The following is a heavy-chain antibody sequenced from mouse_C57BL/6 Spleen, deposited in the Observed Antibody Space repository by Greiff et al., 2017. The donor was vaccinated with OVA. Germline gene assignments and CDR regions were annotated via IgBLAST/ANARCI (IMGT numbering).Heavy chain of an antibody. D-gene: IGHD1-1*01. J-gene: IGHJ2*01. CDR1: GFTFSNYW. CDR2: IRLKSDNYAT. V-gene: IGHV6-3*01. Sequence: EVHLVESGGGLVQPGGSMKLSCVASGFTFSNYWMNWVRQSPEKGLEWVAQIRLKSDNYATHYAESVKGRFTISRDDSKSSVYLQMNNLRAEDTGIYYCTRITTVVAFDYWGQGTTLTVSS. CDR3: TRITTVVAFDY.